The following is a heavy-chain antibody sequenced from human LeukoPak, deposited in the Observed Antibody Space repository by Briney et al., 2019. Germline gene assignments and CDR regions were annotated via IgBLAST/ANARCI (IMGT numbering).Heavy chain of an antibody. J-gene: IGHJ4*02. D-gene: IGHD3-9*01. CDR3: ARLGRYDVLTGPDY. V-gene: IGHV5-51*01. CDR2: IYPGESDP. Sequence: HGESLQISCQGSGSNFTNYWIGWVRQPPGKGLEWMGIIYPGESDPRYSPSFQGQVTISADKSINTAYLRWGSLKAADTAMYYCARLGRYDVLTGPDYWGREPWSPSPQ. CDR1: GSNFTNYW.